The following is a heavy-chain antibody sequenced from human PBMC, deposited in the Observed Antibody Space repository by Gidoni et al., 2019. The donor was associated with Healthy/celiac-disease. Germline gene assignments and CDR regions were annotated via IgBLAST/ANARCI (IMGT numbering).Heavy chain of an antibody. CDR1: GYTFTSYA. CDR2: INAGNGNT. D-gene: IGHD6-13*01. CDR3: ARDSSYSTVYYFDY. J-gene: IGHJ4*02. Sequence: QVQLVQSGAEVKKPGASVKVSCKASGYTFTSYAMHWVRQAPGQRLEWMGWINAGNGNTKYSQKFQGRVTITRDTSASTAYMELSSLRSEDTAVYYCARDSSYSTVYYFDYWGQGTLVTVSS. V-gene: IGHV1-3*01.